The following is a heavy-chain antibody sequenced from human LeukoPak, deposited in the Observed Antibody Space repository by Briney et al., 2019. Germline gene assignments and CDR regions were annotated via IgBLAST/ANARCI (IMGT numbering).Heavy chain of an antibody. J-gene: IGHJ4*02. V-gene: IGHV3-15*01. D-gene: IGHD5-24*01. CDR3: ATTVATIAGMDH. CDR1: GFTFSNAW. Sequence: PGGSLRLSCAAPGFTFSNAWVTWVRQAPGKGLEWVSRIKSIASGATIDNAAPVRGRFTVSRDDSKNMVYLHMNSLKTEDTAVYYCATTVATIAGMDHWGQGALVTVSS. CDR2: IKSIASGATI.